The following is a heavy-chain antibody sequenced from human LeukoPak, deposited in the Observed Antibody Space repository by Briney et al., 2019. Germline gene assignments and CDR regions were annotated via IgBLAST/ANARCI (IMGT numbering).Heavy chain of an antibody. J-gene: IGHJ4*02. V-gene: IGHV3-33*06. CDR1: GFTFSSYG. D-gene: IGHD1-14*01. CDR2: IWSGGRHQ. CDR3: AKGTNRVFDY. Sequence: GRSLRLSCAASGFTFSSYGMHWVRQAPGKGLEWVAVIWSGGRHQYYADSVKGRFTISRDNSKNTLYLQMNSLRAEDTAVYYRAKGTNRVFDYWGQGTLVTVSS.